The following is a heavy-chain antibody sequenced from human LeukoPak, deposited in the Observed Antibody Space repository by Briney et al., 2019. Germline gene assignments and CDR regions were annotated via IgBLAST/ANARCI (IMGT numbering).Heavy chain of an antibody. V-gene: IGHV3-23*01. CDR2: ISDSGGRT. J-gene: IGHJ4*02. D-gene: IGHD3-22*01. CDR3: AKRGVVIRVILVGFHKEAYYFDS. CDR1: GFTVSSNY. Sequence: GGSLRLSCAASGFTVSSNYMNWVRQAPGKGLEWVAGISDSGGRTNYADSVKGRFTISRDNPKNTLYLQMNSLRAEDTAVYFCAKRGVVIRVILVGFHKEAYYFDSWGQGALVTVSS.